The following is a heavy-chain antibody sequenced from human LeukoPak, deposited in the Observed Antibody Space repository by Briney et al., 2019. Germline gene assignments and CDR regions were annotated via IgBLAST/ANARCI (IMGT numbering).Heavy chain of an antibody. J-gene: IGHJ6*03. CDR3: ARAASNSWYGLSGNHYYMDV. V-gene: IGHV3-21*01. CDR2: ISSSSSYI. CDR1: RFTFSRSS. D-gene: IGHD6-13*01. Sequence: GGALRHSSAASRFTFSRSSMNSVRPALGKGLEWVSSISSSSSYIYYADSVKGRFTISRDNAKNSLYLQMNSLRAEDTAVYYCARAASNSWYGLSGNHYYMDVWEKRPRSPSP.